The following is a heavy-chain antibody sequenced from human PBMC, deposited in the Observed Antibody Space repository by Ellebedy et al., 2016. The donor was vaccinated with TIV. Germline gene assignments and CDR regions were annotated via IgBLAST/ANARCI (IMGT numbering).Heavy chain of an antibody. J-gene: IGHJ4*02. CDR1: GGSIDYYY. D-gene: IGHD3-10*01. CDR3: AKDGDYDSGGFYGH. CDR2: IYTSGAT. V-gene: IGHV4-4*07. Sequence: MPSETLSLTCTVSGGSIDYYYWSWIRQPAGKGLEWVGRIYTSGATKYNPSLHSRAAMSIDTPKKQFSLNLRFVTAADTAVYYCAKDGDYDSGGFYGHWGQGVLVTVSS.